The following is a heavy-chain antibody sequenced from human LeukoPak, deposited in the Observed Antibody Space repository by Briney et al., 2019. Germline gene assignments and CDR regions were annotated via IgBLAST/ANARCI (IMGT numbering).Heavy chain of an antibody. CDR3: ARIYGDCGGDCYGLDY. Sequence: PSETLSLTCAVYGGSFSGYYWSWIRQPPGKGLEWIGEINHSGSTNYNPSLKSRVTISVDTSKNQFSLKLSSVTAAGTAVYYCARIYGDCGGDCYGLDYWGQGTLVTVSS. CDR1: GGSFSGYY. CDR2: INHSGST. J-gene: IGHJ4*02. V-gene: IGHV4-34*01. D-gene: IGHD2-21*02.